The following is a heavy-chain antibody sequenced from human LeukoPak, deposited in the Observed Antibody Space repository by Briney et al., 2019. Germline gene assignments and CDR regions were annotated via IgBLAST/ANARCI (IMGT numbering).Heavy chain of an antibody. CDR2: IKRDGSEK. D-gene: IGHD6-19*01. J-gene: IGHJ4*02. CDR1: GFTLRTYW. V-gene: IGHV3-7*03. Sequence: PGGSLRLSYAASGFTLRTYWMSWVRQAPGKGLEWVASIKRDGSEKYYVDSVKGRFTISRDNAKNSLYLQMNSLRAEDTAVYYCAKDDTSGWYDYWGQGTLVTVSS. CDR3: AKDDTSGWYDY.